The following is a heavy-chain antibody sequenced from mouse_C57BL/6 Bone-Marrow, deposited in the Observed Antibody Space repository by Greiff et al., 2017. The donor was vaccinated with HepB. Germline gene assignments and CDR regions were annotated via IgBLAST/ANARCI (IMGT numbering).Heavy chain of an antibody. CDR1: GFTFSSYA. CDR2: ISSGGDYI. Sequence: EVKVVESGEGLVKPGGSLKLSCAASGFTFSSYAMSWVRQTPEKRLEWVAYISSGGDYIYYADTVKGRFTISRDNARNTLYLQMSSLKSEDTAMYYCTRDAVLYYFDYWGQGTTLTVSS. V-gene: IGHV5-9-1*02. J-gene: IGHJ2*01. CDR3: TRDAVLYYFDY.